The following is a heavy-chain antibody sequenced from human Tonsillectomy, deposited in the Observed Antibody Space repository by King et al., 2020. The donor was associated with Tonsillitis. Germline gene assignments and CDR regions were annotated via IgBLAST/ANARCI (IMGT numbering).Heavy chain of an antibody. Sequence: AQLVESGGGVVQPGRSLRLSCAGSGFTFSPYGMHWVRQAPGKGLEWVAFIWYDGRNDYYADSVKGRFTISRDNSKNTLYLQMNSLRAEDTAVYYCARDGHFWVVNNYYYYMDVWGKGTTVTVSS. CDR2: IWYDGRND. CDR3: ARDGHFWVVNNYYYYMDV. D-gene: IGHD3-3*02. J-gene: IGHJ6*03. CDR1: GFTFSPYG. V-gene: IGHV3-33*08.